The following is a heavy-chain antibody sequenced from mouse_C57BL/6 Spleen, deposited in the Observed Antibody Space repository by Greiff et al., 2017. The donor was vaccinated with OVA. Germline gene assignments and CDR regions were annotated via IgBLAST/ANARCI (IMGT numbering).Heavy chain of an antibody. Sequence: QVQLKQSGAELARPGASVKMSCKASGYTFTSYTMHWVKQRPGQGLEWIGYINPSSGYTKYKQKFKDKATLTADKSSSTAYMQPSSLTSEDSAVYYCARWPYYYGSRGYFDVWGTGTTVTVSS. J-gene: IGHJ1*03. CDR2: INPSSGYT. V-gene: IGHV1-4*01. D-gene: IGHD1-1*01. CDR3: ARWPYYYGSRGYFDV. CDR1: GYTFTSYT.